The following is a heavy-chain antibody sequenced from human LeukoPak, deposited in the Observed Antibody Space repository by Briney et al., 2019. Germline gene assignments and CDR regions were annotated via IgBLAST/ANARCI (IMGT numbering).Heavy chain of an antibody. Sequence: PSETLSLTCTVSGVSISSSSNYWGWIRQPPGKGLEWIGHIYYSGSTYYNASLKSRVTISVDTSKNQFSQELRSVTAADTAVYYCARLGVGYNFGYPYYYMDVWGKGTTVTVSS. D-gene: IGHD5-18*01. J-gene: IGHJ6*03. CDR2: IYYSGST. V-gene: IGHV4-39*01. CDR1: GVSISSSSNY. CDR3: ARLGVGYNFGYPYYYMDV.